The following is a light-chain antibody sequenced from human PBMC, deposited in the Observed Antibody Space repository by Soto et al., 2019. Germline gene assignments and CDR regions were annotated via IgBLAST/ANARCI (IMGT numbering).Light chain of an antibody. CDR3: HQYNNWPPWT. V-gene: IGKV3-15*01. CDR2: GAS. CDR1: QSISSS. J-gene: IGKJ1*01. Sequence: ETVMTQSPATLSVSPGEGATLSCRASQSISSSLAWYQQXXXXXPRLLIYGASTRATGIPARFSGXGSGTEFTLTISSLQSEDFATYYCHQYNNWPPWTFGQGTKVEIK.